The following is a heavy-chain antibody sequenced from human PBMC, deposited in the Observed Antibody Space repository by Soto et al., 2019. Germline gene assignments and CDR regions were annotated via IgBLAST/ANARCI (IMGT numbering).Heavy chain of an antibody. CDR2: IIPIFGTA. CDR3: AGEDRRHYHDSSGYDAGSFQH. D-gene: IGHD3-22*01. CDR1: GGTFSSYA. Sequence: QVQLVQSGAEVKKPGASVKVSCKASGGTFSSYAISWVRQAPGQGLEWMGGIIPIFGTANYAPKFQGRVTITADESTSTAYMELRRLRSEDTAVYYCAGEDRRHYHDSSGYDAGSFQHWGQGTMVTVST. V-gene: IGHV1-69*13. J-gene: IGHJ1*01.